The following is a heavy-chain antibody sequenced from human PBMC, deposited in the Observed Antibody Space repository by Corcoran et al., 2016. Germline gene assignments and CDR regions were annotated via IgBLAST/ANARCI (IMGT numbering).Heavy chain of an antibody. CDR2: INHSGST. CDR3: ARALDGLLTTDGDGVDY. Sequence: QVQLQQWGAGLLKPSETLSLTCAVYGGSFSGYYWSWIRQPPGKGLEWIGEINHSGSTNYNPSLKSRVTISVDTSKNQFSLKLSSVTAADTAVYYCARALDGLLTTDGDGVDYWGQGTLVTVSS. V-gene: IGHV4-34*01. J-gene: IGHJ4*02. CDR1: GGSFSGYY. D-gene: IGHD3-9*01.